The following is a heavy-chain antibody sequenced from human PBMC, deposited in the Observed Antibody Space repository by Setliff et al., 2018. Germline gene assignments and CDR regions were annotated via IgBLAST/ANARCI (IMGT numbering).Heavy chain of an antibody. V-gene: IGHV4-59*08. CDR3: AGQGIAAAGTEGNFDY. D-gene: IGHD6-13*01. Sequence: PSETLSLTCTVSGGSISSYYWSWIRQPPGKGLAWIGYIYYSGSTNYNPALTSRVTIAVETSKNKFSLKLISVTAADTAVFYCAGQGIAAAGTEGNFDYWGQGTLVTVSS. J-gene: IGHJ4*02. CDR1: GGSISSYY. CDR2: IYYSGST.